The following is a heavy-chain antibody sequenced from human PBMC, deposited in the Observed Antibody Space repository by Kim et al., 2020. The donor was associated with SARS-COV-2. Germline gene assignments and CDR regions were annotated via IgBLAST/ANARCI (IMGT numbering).Heavy chain of an antibody. Sequence: RVTISVDTSKNQFSLKLSSVTAADTAVYYCARHPTAKVLRFLQWLLYLDYWGQGTLVTVSS. CDR3: ARHPTAKVLRFLQWLLYLDY. D-gene: IGHD3-3*01. J-gene: IGHJ4*02. V-gene: IGHV4-39*01.